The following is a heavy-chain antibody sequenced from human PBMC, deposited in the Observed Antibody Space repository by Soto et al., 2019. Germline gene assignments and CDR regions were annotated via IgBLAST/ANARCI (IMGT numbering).Heavy chain of an antibody. J-gene: IGHJ6*02. D-gene: IGHD2-21*02. Sequence: QVQLVQSGAEVKKPGASVKVSCKASGYTFTSYYMHWVRQAPGQGLEWMGIINPSGGSTSYAQKCQGRVTMTRYTSTSRVYMEMSSLRSEDTAVYYCASGGNSGYYYYGMDVWGQGTTVTVSS. CDR3: ASGGNSGYYYYGMDV. CDR1: GYTFTSYY. V-gene: IGHV1-46*01. CDR2: INPSGGST.